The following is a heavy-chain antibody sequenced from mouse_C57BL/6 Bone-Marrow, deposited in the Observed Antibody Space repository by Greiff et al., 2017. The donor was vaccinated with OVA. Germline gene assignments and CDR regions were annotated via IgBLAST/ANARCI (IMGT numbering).Heavy chain of an antibody. Sequence: QVQLQQSGAELAKPGASVKLSCKASGYTFTSYWMHWVKQRPGQGLEWIGYINPSSGYTKYNQKFKDKATLTADKSSSPAYMQLSSLTYEDSSVYYCASPYYYDSSDWFAYWGQGTLVTVSA. D-gene: IGHD1-1*01. CDR2: INPSSGYT. J-gene: IGHJ3*01. V-gene: IGHV1-7*01. CDR3: ASPYYYDSSDWFAY. CDR1: GYTFTSYW.